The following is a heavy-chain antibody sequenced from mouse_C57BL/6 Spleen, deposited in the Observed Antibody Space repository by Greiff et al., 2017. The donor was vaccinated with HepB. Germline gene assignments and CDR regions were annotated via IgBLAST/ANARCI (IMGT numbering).Heavy chain of an antibody. CDR2: IYPGSGSI. CDR1: GYIFTTYW. J-gene: IGHJ4*01. D-gene: IGHD2-3*01. V-gene: IGHV1-55*01. CDR3: ARNGYSTYYYAMDC. Sequence: QVQLQQPGAELVKPGASVKMSCKGSGYIFTTYWITWVKQRPGQGLEWIGDIYPGSGSINYNEKFKNKATLTVDTSSSTAYMQFSSLTSEDSAVYYCARNGYSTYYYAMDCWGQGTSVIVSS.